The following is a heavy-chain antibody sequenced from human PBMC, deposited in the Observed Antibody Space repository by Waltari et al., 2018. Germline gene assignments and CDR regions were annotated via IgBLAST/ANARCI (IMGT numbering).Heavy chain of an antibody. Sequence: QVQLVQSGAEVKKPGASVKVSCKASGYTFLSSAMHWVRQAPGQRLEWMGWINAGNGNTKYSQKFQGRVTITRDTSASTAYMELSSLRSEDTAVYYCAGILGSGSWFLFDYWGQGTLVTVSS. CDR2: INAGNGNT. D-gene: IGHD6-13*01. CDR3: AGILGSGSWFLFDY. CDR1: GYTFLSSA. J-gene: IGHJ4*02. V-gene: IGHV1-3*01.